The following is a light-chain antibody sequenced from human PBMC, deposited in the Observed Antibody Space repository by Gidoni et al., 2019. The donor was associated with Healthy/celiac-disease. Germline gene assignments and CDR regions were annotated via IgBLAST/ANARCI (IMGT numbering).Light chain of an antibody. J-gene: IGLJ3*02. CDR3: QSYDSSLSGGV. CDR1: SSTIGAVYD. V-gene: IGLV1-40*01. Sequence: QSVLTQPPSVSGAPGPTATISCPGSSSTIGAVYDVHRYQQLPGTAPNLLIYGNSNRPSGVPDRFSGSKSGTSASLAITGLQAEDEADYYCQSYDSSLSGGVFGGGTKLTVL. CDR2: GNS.